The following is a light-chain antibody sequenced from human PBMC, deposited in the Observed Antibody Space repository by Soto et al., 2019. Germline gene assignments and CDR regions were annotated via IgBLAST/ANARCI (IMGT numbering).Light chain of an antibody. CDR1: QSVSNNY. J-gene: IGKJ1*01. CDR2: GAS. Sequence: EIVLTQSPGTLSLSPGERATLSCRASQSVSNNYLAWYQQKPGQAPRLLIYGASGRATGIPDRFSGSGSGTDFILTVSRLEPEDFVVYYCQQYGSSPRTCGQGTKVEIK. CDR3: QQYGSSPRT. V-gene: IGKV3-20*01.